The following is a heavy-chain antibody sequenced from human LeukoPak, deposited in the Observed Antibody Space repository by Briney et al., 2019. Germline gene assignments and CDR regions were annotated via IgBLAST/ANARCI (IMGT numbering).Heavy chain of an antibody. V-gene: IGHV1-18*01. CDR3: ARDRPYSSRWNWFDP. CDR2: ISAYNGNT. CDR1: GFTFSSYG. Sequence: GASVKLSCTASGFTFSSYGMSWVRQAPGQGLEWMGWISAYNGNTNYAQKLQGRVTMTTDTSTSTAYMELRSLRSEDTAVYYCARDRPYSSRWNWFDPWGQGALVTVSS. D-gene: IGHD6-13*01. J-gene: IGHJ5*02.